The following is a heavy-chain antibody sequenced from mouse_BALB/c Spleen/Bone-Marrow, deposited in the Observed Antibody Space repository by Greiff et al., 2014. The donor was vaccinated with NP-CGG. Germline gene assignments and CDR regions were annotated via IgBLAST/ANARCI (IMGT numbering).Heavy chain of an antibody. Sequence: EVQRVESGGGLVQPGGSRKVSCAASGFTFSSFGMHWVRQAPEKGLEWVAYISSGSSTIYYADTVKGRFTIPIDNPKNTLFLQMTSLRSEDTAMYYCARSTMITTGYYYAMDYWGQGTSVTVSS. V-gene: IGHV5-17*02. CDR3: ARSTMITTGYYYAMDY. J-gene: IGHJ4*01. D-gene: IGHD2-4*01. CDR2: ISSGSSTI. CDR1: GFTFSSFG.